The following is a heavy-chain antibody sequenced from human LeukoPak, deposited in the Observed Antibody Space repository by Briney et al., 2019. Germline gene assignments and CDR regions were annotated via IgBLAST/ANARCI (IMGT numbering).Heavy chain of an antibody. V-gene: IGHV4-59*08. D-gene: IGHD6-13*01. CDR1: GGSISSYY. CDR3: ASRIAAAGTEWFDP. J-gene: IGHJ5*02. Sequence: SETLSLTCTASGGSISSYYWSWIRQPPGKGLEWIGYIYYSGSTNYNPSLKSRVTISVDTSKNQFSLKLNSVTAADTAVYYCASRIAAAGTEWFDPWGQGTLVTVSS. CDR2: IYYSGST.